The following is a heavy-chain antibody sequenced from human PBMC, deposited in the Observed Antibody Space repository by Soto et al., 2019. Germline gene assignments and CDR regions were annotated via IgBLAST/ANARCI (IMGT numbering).Heavy chain of an antibody. V-gene: IGHV1-3*01. J-gene: IGHJ6*02. CDR1: GYTFTNYA. D-gene: IGHD3-9*01. Sequence: ASVKVSCKASGYTFTNYAVHWVRQAPGQRLEWMGWINAGNGNTKYSQKFQGRVTITRDTSASTAYMELSSLRAGDTAVYYCARAPPLHYDILTGYDYYYGMDVWGQGTTVTVSS. CDR3: ARAPPLHYDILTGYDYYYGMDV. CDR2: INAGNGNT.